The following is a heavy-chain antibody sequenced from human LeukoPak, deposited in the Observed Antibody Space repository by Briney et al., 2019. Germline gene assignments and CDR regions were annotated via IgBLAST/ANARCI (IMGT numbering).Heavy chain of an antibody. CDR1: GGSISSYY. CDR3: ARDRYYYDSSGYYVFDY. CDR2: IYTSGST. J-gene: IGHJ4*02. Sequence: SSETLSLTCTVSGGSISSYYWSWIRQPAGKGLEWIGRIYTSGSTSYNPSLKSRVTMSVDTSKNQFSLKLSSVTAADTAVYYCARDRYYYDSSGYYVFDYWGQGTLVTVSS. V-gene: IGHV4-4*07. D-gene: IGHD3-22*01.